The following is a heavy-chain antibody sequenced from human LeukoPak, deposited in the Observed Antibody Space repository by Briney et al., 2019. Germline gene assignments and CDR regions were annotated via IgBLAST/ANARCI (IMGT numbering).Heavy chain of an antibody. D-gene: IGHD6-13*01. V-gene: IGHV1-46*01. CDR2: INPSGGST. J-gene: IGHJ6*02. CDR1: GYTFTSYY. CDR3: ARDSTTAAGGMDV. Sequence: ASVKVSCKASGYTFTSYYMHWVRQAPGQGLEWMGTINPSGGSTSYAQKFQGRVTMTRDTSTSTVYMELSSLRSEDTAVYYCARDSTTAAGGMDVWGQGTTVTVSS.